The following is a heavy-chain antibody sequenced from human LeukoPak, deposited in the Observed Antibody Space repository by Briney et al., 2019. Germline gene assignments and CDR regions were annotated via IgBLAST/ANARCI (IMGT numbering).Heavy chain of an antibody. D-gene: IGHD1-26*01. J-gene: IGHJ3*02. CDR3: ARDRIVGATIDAFDI. CDR2: INSDGSST. Sequence: SGGSERLSCAASGFTFSSYWMHWLRQAPGKGLVWVSRINSDGSSTSYADSVKGRFTISRDNAKNTLYLQMNSLRAEDTAVYYCARDRIVGATIDAFDIWGQGTMVTVSS. V-gene: IGHV3-74*01. CDR1: GFTFSSYW.